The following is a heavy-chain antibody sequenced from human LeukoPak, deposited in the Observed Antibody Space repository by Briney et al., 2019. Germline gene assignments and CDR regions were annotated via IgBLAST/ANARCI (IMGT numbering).Heavy chain of an antibody. V-gene: IGHV3-30*04. CDR2: ISYDGSNK. D-gene: IGHD6-19*01. Sequence: GGSLRLSCAASGFTFSSYAMHWVRQAPGKGLEWVAVISYDGSNKYYADSVNGRFTIFRDNSKNTLYLQMNSLRAEGTVVYYCAKDEPLSGAFDIWGQGTVVTVSS. CDR3: AKDEPLSGAFDI. CDR1: GFTFSSYA. J-gene: IGHJ3*02.